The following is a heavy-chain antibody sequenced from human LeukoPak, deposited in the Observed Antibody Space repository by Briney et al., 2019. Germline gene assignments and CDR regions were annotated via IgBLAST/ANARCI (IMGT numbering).Heavy chain of an antibody. CDR3: ARDSVDESSGYFPSGAFDL. D-gene: IGHD3-22*01. Sequence: PSETLSLTCTVSGGSISSYYWGWIRQPPGKGLEWIGYIYYSGGTNYNPSLKSRVTISVDTSKKHFSLNMSSVTPADTALYYCARDSVDESSGYFPSGAFDLWGQGTLVTVSS. CDR2: IYYSGGT. CDR1: GGSISSYY. V-gene: IGHV4-59*01. J-gene: IGHJ3*01.